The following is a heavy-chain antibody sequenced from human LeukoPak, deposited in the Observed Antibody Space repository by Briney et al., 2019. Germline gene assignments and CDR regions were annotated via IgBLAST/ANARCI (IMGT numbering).Heavy chain of an antibody. Sequence: GGSLRLSCAVSGVTVSSQYISWVRQAPGKGLEWVSAISGSGGSIDYADSVKGRFFISRDNFKNTLYLQMNNLRAEDTAVYYCAKPPFGSGSDYNILSFDYWGQGTLVTVSS. CDR2: ISGSGGSI. CDR1: GVTVSSQY. CDR3: AKPPFGSGSDYNILSFDY. J-gene: IGHJ4*02. D-gene: IGHD3-10*01. V-gene: IGHV3-23*01.